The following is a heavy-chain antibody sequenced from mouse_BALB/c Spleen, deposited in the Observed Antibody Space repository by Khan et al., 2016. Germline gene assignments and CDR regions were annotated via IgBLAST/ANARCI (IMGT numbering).Heavy chain of an antibody. V-gene: IGHV1-87*01. D-gene: IGHD1-1*01. CDR2: IYPGDGDT. CDR1: GYTFTSYW. J-gene: IGHJ2*01. CDR3: ASYYGSSYDYFDY. Sequence: QVQLQQFGAELARPGASVKLSCKASGYTFTSYWMQWVKQRPGQGLEWIGAIYPGDGDTRYTQKFKGTATLTADNSSSTAYMQLSSLASEDSAVYYCASYYGSSYDYFDYWGQGTTLTVSS.